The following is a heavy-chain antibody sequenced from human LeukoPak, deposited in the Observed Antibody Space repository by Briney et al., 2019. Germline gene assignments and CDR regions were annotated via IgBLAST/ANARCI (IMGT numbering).Heavy chain of an antibody. CDR3: AREEEYCSSTSCQSTGY. V-gene: IGHV1-69*13. CDR1: GYTFTSYG. Sequence: SVKVSCKASGYTFTSYGISWVRQAPGQGLEWMGGIIPIFGTANYAQKFQGRVTITADESTSTAYMELSSLRSEDTAVYYCAREEEYCSSTSCQSTGYWGQGTLVTVSS. J-gene: IGHJ4*02. D-gene: IGHD2-2*01. CDR2: IIPIFGTA.